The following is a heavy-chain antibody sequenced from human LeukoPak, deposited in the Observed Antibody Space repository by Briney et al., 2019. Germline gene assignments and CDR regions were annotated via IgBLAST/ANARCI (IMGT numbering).Heavy chain of an antibody. D-gene: IGHD3-3*01. CDR2: IKQDGSEK. V-gene: IGHV3-7*01. CDR1: GFTFSSYA. J-gene: IGHJ5*02. CDR3: ARDGHDFWSGSWFDP. Sequence: PGGSLRLSCAASGFTFSSYAMSWVRQAPGKGLEWVANIKQDGSEKYYVDSVKGRFTISRDNAKNSLYLQMNSLRAEDTAVYYCARDGHDFWSGSWFDPWGQGTLVTVSS.